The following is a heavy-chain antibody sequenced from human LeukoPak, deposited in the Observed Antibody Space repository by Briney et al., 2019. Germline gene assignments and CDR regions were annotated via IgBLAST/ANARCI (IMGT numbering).Heavy chain of an antibody. CDR2: ISYDGSNK. Sequence: PGGSLRLSCAASGITFSASGMHWVRQAPGKGLEWVAVISYDGSNKYYADSVKGRFTISRDNSKNTLYLQMNSLRAEDTAVYYCARVPAVLRYFDWLLPTGLGYYWGQGTLVTVSS. D-gene: IGHD3-9*01. CDR1: GITFSASG. J-gene: IGHJ4*02. CDR3: ARVPAVLRYFDWLLPTGLGYY. V-gene: IGHV3-30*19.